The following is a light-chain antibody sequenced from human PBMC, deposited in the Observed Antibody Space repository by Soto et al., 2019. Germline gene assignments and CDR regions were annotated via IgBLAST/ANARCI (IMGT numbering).Light chain of an antibody. CDR3: QQYGNWALT. J-gene: IGKJ4*01. CDR1: QDVNIY. Sequence: EIVMTQSPATLSVSPGERATLSCRASQDVNIYLAWYQQKPGQAPRLLISGASTRATGIPARFSGSGSGTEFTLTISSLQSEDVAVYYCQQYGNWALTFGGGTNVEIK. CDR2: GAS. V-gene: IGKV3D-15*01.